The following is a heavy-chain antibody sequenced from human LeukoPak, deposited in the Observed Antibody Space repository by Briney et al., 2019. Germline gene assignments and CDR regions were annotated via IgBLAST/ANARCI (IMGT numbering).Heavy chain of an antibody. CDR1: GFTVSSNY. D-gene: IGHD2-2*01. Sequence: PGGSLRLSCAASGFTVSSNYMSWVRQAPGKGLEWVSVIYSDGSTYYADSVKGRFTISRDNSKNTLYLQMNSLRAEDTAVYYCARETIGYCSSTSCYYYYYMDVWGKGTTVTVSS. J-gene: IGHJ6*03. V-gene: IGHV3-53*01. CDR3: ARETIGYCSSTSCYYYYYMDV. CDR2: IYSDGST.